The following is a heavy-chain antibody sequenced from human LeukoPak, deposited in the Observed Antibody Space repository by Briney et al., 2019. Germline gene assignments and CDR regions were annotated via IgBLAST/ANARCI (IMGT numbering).Heavy chain of an antibody. CDR2: ISNDERNK. V-gene: IGHV3-30*04. D-gene: IGHD5-24*01. Sequence: GGSLRLSCAASEFTFSSYAMHWVRQAPGKGLEWVAVISNDERNKYYTDSVKGRFTISRDNSKSTVYLQMNSLRPEDTAVYYCARPSPPGDGYNPCDYWGPGALVIVSS. CDR1: EFTFSSYA. CDR3: ARPSPPGDGYNPCDY. J-gene: IGHJ4*02.